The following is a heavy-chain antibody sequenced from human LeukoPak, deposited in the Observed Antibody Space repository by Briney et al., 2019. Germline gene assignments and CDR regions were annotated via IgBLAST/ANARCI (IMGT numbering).Heavy chain of an antibody. CDR2: INAGNGDT. Sequence: GASVKVSCKASGYRFTSYAIHWVRQAPGQRLEWMGWINAGNGDTKYSQKLQGRVTITRDTSASTAYMDLSSLRSEDTAVYYCARGCGGDCPNAEYFQHWGQGTLVTVSS. CDR1: GYRFTSYA. CDR3: ARGCGGDCPNAEYFQH. J-gene: IGHJ1*01. V-gene: IGHV1-3*01. D-gene: IGHD2-21*02.